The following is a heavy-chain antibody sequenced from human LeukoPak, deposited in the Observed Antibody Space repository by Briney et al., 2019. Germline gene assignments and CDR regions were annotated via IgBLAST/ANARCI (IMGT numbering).Heavy chain of an antibody. D-gene: IGHD3-22*01. Sequence: SETLSLTYTVSGGSISSSSYYWAWIRQPPGKGLEWIGSIFYSGSTYDSPSLKSRLTMSIDMSNSRFSLRLSSVTAADTALYYCATREIGSSGYFSWGQGTLVTVSS. CDR3: ATREIGSSGYFS. CDR2: IFYSGST. CDR1: GGSISSSSYY. V-gene: IGHV4-39*02. J-gene: IGHJ5*02.